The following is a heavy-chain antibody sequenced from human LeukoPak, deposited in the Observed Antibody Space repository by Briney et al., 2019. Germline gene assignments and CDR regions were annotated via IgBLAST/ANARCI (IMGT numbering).Heavy chain of an antibody. CDR2: LCWGGSSA. CDR1: GFTLDDYG. D-gene: IGHD6-19*01. V-gene: IGHV3-20*04. CDR3: ARDRASGWYRGDYDY. Sequence: GGSLRLSCAASGFTLDDYGMSWVRHAPGKGVEWVSGLCWGGSSADYADSVKGRFTISIDNATNSLYLHMYSLRAADTCLYYSARDRASGWYRGDYDYWGQGTLVTVSS. J-gene: IGHJ4*02.